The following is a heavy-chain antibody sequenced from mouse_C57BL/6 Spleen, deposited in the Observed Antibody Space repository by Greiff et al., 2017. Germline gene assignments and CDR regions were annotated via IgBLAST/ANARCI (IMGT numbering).Heavy chain of an antibody. J-gene: IGHJ1*03. CDR1: GFTFSGYA. CDR2: ISDGGSYT. V-gene: IGHV5-4*01. Sequence: DVLLQQSGGGLVKPGASLKLSCAASGFTFSGYAMPWVRQTPEKRLEWVATISDGGSYTYYPDNVKGRFTISRDNAKNNAYLQMSQLTSEDTAVYSGAKYANDYYGCDFDGWGTGTTVTVSS. D-gene: IGHD1-1*01. CDR3: AKYANDYYGCDFDG.